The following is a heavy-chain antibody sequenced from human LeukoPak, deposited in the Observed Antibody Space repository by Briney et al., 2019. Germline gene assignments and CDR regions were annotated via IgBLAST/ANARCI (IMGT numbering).Heavy chain of an antibody. D-gene: IGHD4-17*01. V-gene: IGHV3-30*03. CDR2: ISYDGSNK. Sequence: GGSLRLSCAASGFTFSSYGMHWVRQAPGKGLEWVAVISYDGSNKYYADSVKGRFTISRDNSKNTLYLQMNSLRAEDTAVYYCASGSTTVTNLQAYWGQGTLVTVSS. J-gene: IGHJ4*02. CDR1: GFTFSSYG. CDR3: ASGSTTVTNLQAY.